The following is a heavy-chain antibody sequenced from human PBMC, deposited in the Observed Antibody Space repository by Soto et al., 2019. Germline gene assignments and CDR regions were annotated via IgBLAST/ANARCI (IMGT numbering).Heavy chain of an antibody. CDR2: NSAYNGNT. D-gene: IGHD2-21*01. Sequence: QVQLVQSGAEVKKPGASVKVSCKASGYTFTSYGISWVRQAPGQGLEWVGWNSAYNGNTNCAQKYQGRVTMTTDTFTISAYMARRSLRPADTAVYYCARMRHSALWGHGTMVTVSS. CDR3: ARMRHSAL. V-gene: IGHV1-18*01. J-gene: IGHJ3*01. CDR1: GYTFTSYG.